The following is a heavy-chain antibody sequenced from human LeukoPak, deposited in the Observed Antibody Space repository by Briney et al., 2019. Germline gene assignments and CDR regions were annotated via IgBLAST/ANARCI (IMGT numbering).Heavy chain of an antibody. V-gene: IGHV1-18*01. CDR3: ARDQAHYDILTGYSIADY. Sequence: ASVKVSCKASGYTFTSYGISWVRQAPGQGLEWMGWISGYNGNTNYAQKLQGRVTMTTDTSTSTAYMELRSLRSDDTAVYYCARDQAHYDILTGYSIADYWGQGTLVTVSS. J-gene: IGHJ4*02. D-gene: IGHD3-9*01. CDR2: ISGYNGNT. CDR1: GYTFTSYG.